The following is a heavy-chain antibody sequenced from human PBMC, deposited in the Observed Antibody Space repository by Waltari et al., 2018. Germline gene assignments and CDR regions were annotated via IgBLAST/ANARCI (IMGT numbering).Heavy chain of an antibody. V-gene: IGHV3-30*04. J-gene: IGHJ3*02. CDR2: ILDDGKNR. CDR1: GTLSRNYA. D-gene: IGHD3-10*01. Sequence: HVQLVASGGAVFRLGPSWGPPCPASGTLSRNYARHWVRQAPGKGLEWLAVILDDGKNRYFAESVKGRFFISRDNSNNTLSLQMNTVRPEDTATYYCATDPASEGVMWGQGTMVVVSS. CDR3: ATDPASEGVM.